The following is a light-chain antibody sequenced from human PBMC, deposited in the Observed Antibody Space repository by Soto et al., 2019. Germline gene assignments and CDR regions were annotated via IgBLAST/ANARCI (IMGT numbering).Light chain of an antibody. J-gene: IGKJ1*01. CDR2: GAS. V-gene: IGKV3-20*01. Sequence: EIVLPQSPGTLSLSPGERATLSCRASQSVSSSYLAWYQQKPGQAPRLLIYGASSRATGIPDRFSGSGSGTDFPLTISRLEPEDFAVYYCQQYGSLPWTFGQGTKVEIK. CDR3: QQYGSLPWT. CDR1: QSVSSSY.